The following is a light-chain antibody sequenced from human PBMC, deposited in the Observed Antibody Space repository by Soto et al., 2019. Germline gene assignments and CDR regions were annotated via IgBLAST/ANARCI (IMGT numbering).Light chain of an antibody. CDR1: RSNLGANYA. CDR2: DNT. CDR3: QSYDTSPV. J-gene: IGLJ2*01. Sequence: QSVLTQPPSVSGAAGQRVTTSCTGSRSNLGANYAVHWYQQLPGTAPKLLIYDNTKRPSGVPDRFSGSKSGTSASLAITGLQAEDEAYYFCQSYDTSPVFGGGTKVTVL. V-gene: IGLV1-40*01.